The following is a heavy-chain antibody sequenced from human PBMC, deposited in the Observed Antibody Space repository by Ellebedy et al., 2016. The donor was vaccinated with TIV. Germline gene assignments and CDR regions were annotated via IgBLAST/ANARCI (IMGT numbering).Heavy chain of an antibody. CDR2: ISGSGGST. V-gene: IGHV3-23*01. CDR3: TTDTPAYCGGDCYPYYYYGMDV. Sequence: ETLSLTCAVYGGSFSGYYWSWIRQPPGKGLEWVSAISGSGGSTYYADSVKGRFTISRDNSKNTLYLQMNSLRTEDTAVYYCTTDTPAYCGGDCYPYYYYGMDVWGKGTTVTVSS. J-gene: IGHJ6*04. D-gene: IGHD2-21*02. CDR1: GGSFSGYY.